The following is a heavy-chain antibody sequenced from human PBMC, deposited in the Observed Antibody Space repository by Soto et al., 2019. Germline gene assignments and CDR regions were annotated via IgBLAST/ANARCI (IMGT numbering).Heavy chain of an antibody. J-gene: IGHJ6*03. V-gene: IGHV3-33*01. D-gene: IGHD2-2*01. CDR1: GGIFHGYG. CDR3: AREGCSSTSCYWPYYYMDV. Sequence: PGGSLRLSCAVPGGIFHGYGMHWVRQAPGKGLEWVAIIRFDGSNEEYADSVKGRFTISRDNSKNTLYLQMNSLRAEDTAVYYCAREGCSSTSCYWPYYYMDVWGKGTTVTVSS. CDR2: IRFDGSNE.